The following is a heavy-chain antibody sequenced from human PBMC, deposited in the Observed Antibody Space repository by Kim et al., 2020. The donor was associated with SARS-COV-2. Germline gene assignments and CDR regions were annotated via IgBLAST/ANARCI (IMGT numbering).Heavy chain of an antibody. V-gene: IGHV1-69*13. CDR2: IIPIFGTA. Sequence: SVKVSCKASGGTFSSYAISWVRQAPGQGLEWMGGIIPIFGTANYAQKFQGRVTITADESTSTAYMELSSLRSEDTAVYYCARALRGLPLVLEYYYYYGMDVWGQGTTVTVSS. CDR1: GGTFSSYA. D-gene: IGHD4-17*01. J-gene: IGHJ6*02. CDR3: ARALRGLPLVLEYYYYYGMDV.